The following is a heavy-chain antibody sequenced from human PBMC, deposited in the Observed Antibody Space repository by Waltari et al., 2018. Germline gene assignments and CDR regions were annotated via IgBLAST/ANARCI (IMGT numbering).Heavy chain of an antibody. CDR1: GGSISSYY. V-gene: IGHV4-59*01. J-gene: IGHJ5*02. Sequence: QVQLQESGPGLVKPSETLSLTCTVSGGSISSYYWSWIRQPPGKGLEWIGYIYYSGSTNSNPSLKSRVTISVDTSKNQFSLKLSSVTAADTAVYYCARGGDYYGSGSVFDPWGQGTLVTVSS. CDR3: ARGGDYYGSGSVFDP. CDR2: IYYSGST. D-gene: IGHD3-10*01.